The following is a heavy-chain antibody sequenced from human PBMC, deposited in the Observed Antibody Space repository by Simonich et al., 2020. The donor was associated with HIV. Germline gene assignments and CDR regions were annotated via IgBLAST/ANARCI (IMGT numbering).Heavy chain of an antibody. CDR2: IYHSVNN. Sequence: QVQLQESGPGLVKPSGTLSLTCAVSGGSLSSSNWWSWVRQPPGKGLEWIGEIYHSVNNNYNPSRKRRVTISVDKSKNQFSLKLSSVTAADTAVYYCARDEARIAAAGTQDWGQGTLVTVSS. J-gene: IGHJ4*02. CDR1: GGSLSSSNW. V-gene: IGHV4-4*02. CDR3: ARDEARIAAAGTQD. D-gene: IGHD6-13*01.